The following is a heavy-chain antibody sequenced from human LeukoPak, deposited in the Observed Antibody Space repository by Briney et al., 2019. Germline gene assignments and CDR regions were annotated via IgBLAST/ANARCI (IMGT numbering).Heavy chain of an antibody. CDR3: AKVTGARRYYYDSSGSQPDAFDI. J-gene: IGHJ3*02. D-gene: IGHD3-22*01. CDR1: GFTFSSYA. V-gene: IGHV3-23*01. CDR2: ISGSGGST. Sequence: GALRLSCAASGFTFSSYAMSWVRQAPGKGLEWVSAISGSGGSTYYADSVKGRFTISRDNSKNTLYLQMNSLRAEDTAVYYCAKVTGARRYYYDSSGSQPDAFDIWGQGTMVTVSS.